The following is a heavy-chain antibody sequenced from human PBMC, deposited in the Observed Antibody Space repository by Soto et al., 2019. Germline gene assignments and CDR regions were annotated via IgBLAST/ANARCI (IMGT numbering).Heavy chain of an antibody. D-gene: IGHD6-19*01. J-gene: IGHJ4*02. CDR1: GGSISSYY. V-gene: IGHV4-59*08. CDR2: IYYSGST. Sequence: SETLSPTCTVSGGSISSYYWSWIRQPPGKGLEWIGYIYYSGSTNYNPSLKSRVTISVDTSKNQFSLKLSSVTAADTAVYYCARLEQWLSYFDYWGQGTLVTVSS. CDR3: ARLEQWLSYFDY.